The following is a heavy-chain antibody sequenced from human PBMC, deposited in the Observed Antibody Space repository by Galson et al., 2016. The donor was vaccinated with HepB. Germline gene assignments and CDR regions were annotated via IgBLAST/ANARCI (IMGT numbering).Heavy chain of an antibody. CDR1: GFSLSTSGVG. J-gene: IGHJ4*02. CDR2: IYWDDDK. CDR3: AHYNSNLSFDY. D-gene: IGHD6-6*01. Sequence: PALVKPTQTLTLTCTFSGFSLSTSGVGVGWIRQPPGKALEWLALIYWDDDKRYSPSLKRRLTITKDISKNHVILTMTNLDPVDTATYFCAHYNSNLSFDYWGQGSLVTVSS. V-gene: IGHV2-5*02.